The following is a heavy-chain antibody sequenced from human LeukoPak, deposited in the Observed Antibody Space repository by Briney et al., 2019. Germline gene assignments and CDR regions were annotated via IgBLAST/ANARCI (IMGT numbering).Heavy chain of an antibody. J-gene: IGHJ4*02. V-gene: IGHV4-59*01. CDR1: GGSISSYY. Sequence: SETLSLTCTVSGGSISSYYWSWIRQPPGKGLEWIGYIYYSGSTNYNPSLKSRVTISVDTSKNQFSLKLSSVTAADTAVYYCAKVYCGGDCYVHYFDYWGQGTLVTVSS. D-gene: IGHD2-21*02. CDR2: IYYSGST. CDR3: AKVYCGGDCYVHYFDY.